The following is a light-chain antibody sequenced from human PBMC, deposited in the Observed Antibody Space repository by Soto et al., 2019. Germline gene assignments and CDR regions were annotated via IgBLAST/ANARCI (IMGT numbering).Light chain of an antibody. CDR1: SGHNNYA. Sequence: QYVLTQSPSASASLGASVRLTCTLSSGHNNYAIAWHRQQPEKGPQYLMRINSDGSHSKGDGIPDRFSGSRSGAERYLTIYSLQSEDEADYYCQTWGTGIQVFGGGTKLTVL. CDR3: QTWGTGIQV. V-gene: IGLV4-69*01. J-gene: IGLJ3*02. CDR2: INSDGSH.